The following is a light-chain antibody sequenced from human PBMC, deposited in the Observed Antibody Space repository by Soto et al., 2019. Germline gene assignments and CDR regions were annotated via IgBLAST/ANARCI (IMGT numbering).Light chain of an antibody. CDR2: DAS. Sequence: EIVMTQSPATLSVSPGERATLSCRASESVSRNLAWYQQKPGQAPRLLIYDASTRATGIPARFSGSGSVTEFTLTISSLQSEDFAVYYCQQYNNWPPWTFGQGTKVEIK. CDR1: ESVSRN. CDR3: QQYNNWPPWT. V-gene: IGKV3-15*01. J-gene: IGKJ1*01.